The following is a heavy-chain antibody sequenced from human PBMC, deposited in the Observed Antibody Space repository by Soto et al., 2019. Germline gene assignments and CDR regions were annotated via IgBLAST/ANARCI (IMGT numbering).Heavy chain of an antibody. CDR1: GFTFSSYA. CDR3: AKRRSSSWDHNWFDP. J-gene: IGHJ5*02. CDR2: ISGSGAST. Sequence: GGSLRLSCAASGFTFSSYAMSWVRQAPGKGLEWVSAISGSGASTYYADSVKGRFTISRDNSKNTLYLQMNSLRAEDTAVYYCAKRRSSSWDHNWFDPWGQGTLVTVSS. D-gene: IGHD6-13*01. V-gene: IGHV3-23*01.